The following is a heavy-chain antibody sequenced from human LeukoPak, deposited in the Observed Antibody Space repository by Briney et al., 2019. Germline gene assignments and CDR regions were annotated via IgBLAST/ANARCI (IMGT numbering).Heavy chain of an antibody. J-gene: IGHJ4*02. V-gene: IGHV3-23*01. D-gene: IGHD2-15*01. CDR2: ISGGGGST. CDR3: LTASGRLRGY. Sequence: GGSLRLSCIASGFTFSNYGMNWVRQAPGKGLEWVSGISGGGGSTYYADSVKGRFTISRDNSKNSLYLQMNSLKTEDTAVYYCLTASGRLRGYWGQGTLVTVSS. CDR1: GFTFSNYG.